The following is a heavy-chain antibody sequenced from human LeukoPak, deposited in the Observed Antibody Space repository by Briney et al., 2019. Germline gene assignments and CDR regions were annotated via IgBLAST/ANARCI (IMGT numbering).Heavy chain of an antibody. V-gene: IGHV1-24*01. CDR2: FDPEDGET. Sequence: ASVKVSCKVSGYTLTELSMHWVRQAPGKGLEWMGGFDPEDGETIYAQKFRGRVTMTEDTSTDTAYMELSSLRSEDTAVYYCATVWWLRHGGGGWGQGTLVTVSS. J-gene: IGHJ4*02. CDR3: ATVWWLRHGGGG. D-gene: IGHD5-12*01. CDR1: GYTLTELS.